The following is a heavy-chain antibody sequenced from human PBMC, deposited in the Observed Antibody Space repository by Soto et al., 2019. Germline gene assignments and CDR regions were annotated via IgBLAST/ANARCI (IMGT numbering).Heavy chain of an antibody. Sequence: PGGSLRLSCAASGFTFSSYAMSWVRQAPGKGLEWVSAISGSGGSTYYSTSLKTRLTISKDTSKNQVVLTMTNMDPVDTATYYCARILAVAGDDAFDIWGQGTMVTVSS. CDR2: ISGSGGST. D-gene: IGHD6-19*01. V-gene: IGHV3-23*01. CDR3: ARILAVAGDDAFDI. CDR1: GFTFSSYA. J-gene: IGHJ3*02.